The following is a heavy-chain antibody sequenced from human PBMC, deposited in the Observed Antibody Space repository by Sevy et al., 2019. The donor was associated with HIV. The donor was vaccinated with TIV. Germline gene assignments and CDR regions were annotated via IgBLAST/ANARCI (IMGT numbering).Heavy chain of an antibody. D-gene: IGHD3-22*01. Sequence: GGSLRLSCAASGLTFSNYVMSWVRQAPGKGLEWLSVISGSSGTTYAAESVKGRFTISRDNSKNTLYLHMSSLGAEDTAVYYCARGDCRDDRCLAFDYWGQGTLVTVSS. V-gene: IGHV3-23*01. CDR2: ISGSSGTT. CDR1: GLTFSNYV. J-gene: IGHJ4*02. CDR3: ARGDCRDDRCLAFDY.